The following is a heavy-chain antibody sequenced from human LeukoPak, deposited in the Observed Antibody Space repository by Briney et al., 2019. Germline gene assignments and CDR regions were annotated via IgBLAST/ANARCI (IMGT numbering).Heavy chain of an antibody. Sequence: SETLSLTCTVSGGSISSSSYYWGWIRQPPGKGLEWIGSIYYSGSTYYNPSLKSRVTISVDTSKNQFSLKLSSVTAADTAVYYCARDRAGGSQNAFDIWGQGTMVTVSS. CDR2: IYYSGST. V-gene: IGHV4-39*07. D-gene: IGHD3-16*01. CDR1: GGSISSSSYY. J-gene: IGHJ3*02. CDR3: ARDRAGGSQNAFDI.